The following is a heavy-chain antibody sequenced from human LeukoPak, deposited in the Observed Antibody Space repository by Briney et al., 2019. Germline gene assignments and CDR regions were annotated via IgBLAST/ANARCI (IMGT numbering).Heavy chain of an antibody. V-gene: IGHV2-70*11. D-gene: IGHD1-1*01. CDR2: IDWDDDK. CDR1: GFSLSTSEMC. J-gene: IGHJ5*02. CDR3: ARIRNNWNFNWFDP. Sequence: ESGLTLVNPTQTLTLTCTFSGFSLSTSEMCVSWIRQPPGKALEWLARIDWDDDKYCNTSLKTRLTISKDTSKNQVVLTMTNVDPVDTATYFCARIRNNWNFNWFDPWGQGTLVTVSS.